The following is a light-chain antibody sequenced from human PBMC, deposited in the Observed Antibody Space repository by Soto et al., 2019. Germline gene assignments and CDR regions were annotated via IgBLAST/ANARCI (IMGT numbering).Light chain of an antibody. Sequence: EIVLTQSPATLSLSPGAGATLSCRASQSVSSYLAWYQQKPGQAPRLLIYDASNRATGIPARFSGSGSGTAFTLILSSLEPEDFAVYYCQQRSNWPVTFGLGTKVEV. V-gene: IGKV3-11*01. J-gene: IGKJ1*01. CDR3: QQRSNWPVT. CDR1: QSVSSY. CDR2: DAS.